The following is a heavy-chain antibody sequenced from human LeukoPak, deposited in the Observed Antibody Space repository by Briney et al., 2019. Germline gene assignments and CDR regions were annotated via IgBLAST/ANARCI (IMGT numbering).Heavy chain of an antibody. D-gene: IGHD2-21*02. CDR1: GGTFSSYA. CDR3: AANGYCGTDCYYYFDY. V-gene: IGHV1-69*13. Sequence: SVKVSCKASGGTFSSYAISWVRQAPGQGLEWMGGIIPIFGTANYAQKFQGRVTITADESTSTAYMELSSLRSEDTAVYYCAANGYCGTDCYYYFDYWGQGTLVTASS. CDR2: IIPIFGTA. J-gene: IGHJ4*02.